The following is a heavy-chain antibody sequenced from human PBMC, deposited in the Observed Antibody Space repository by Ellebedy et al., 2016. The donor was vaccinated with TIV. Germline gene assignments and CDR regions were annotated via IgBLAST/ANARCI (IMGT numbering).Heavy chain of an antibody. CDR1: GFTFSSYS. D-gene: IGHD3-9*01. Sequence: GGSLRLSCAASGFTFSSYSMNWVRQAPGKGLEWVAVISYDGSNKYYADSVKGRFTISRDNSKNTLYLQMNSLRAEDTAVYYCAREGFRYFDWLSSLYYYYGMDVWGQGTTVTVSS. V-gene: IGHV3-30*03. CDR2: ISYDGSNK. CDR3: AREGFRYFDWLSSLYYYYGMDV. J-gene: IGHJ6*02.